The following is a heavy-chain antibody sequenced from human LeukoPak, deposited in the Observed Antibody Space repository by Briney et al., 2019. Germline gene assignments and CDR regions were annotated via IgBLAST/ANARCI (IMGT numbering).Heavy chain of an antibody. D-gene: IGHD5-18*01. CDR2: IYYSGST. CDR3: ARGYSYGYCFQH. Sequence: SETLSLTCTVSGYSISTGYYWDWIRPPPGKGLEWIGYIYYSGSTNYNPSLKSRVTISVDTSKNQFSLKLSSVTAADTAVYYCARGYSYGYCFQHWGQGTLVTVSS. CDR1: GYSISTGYY. V-gene: IGHV4-38-2*02. J-gene: IGHJ1*01.